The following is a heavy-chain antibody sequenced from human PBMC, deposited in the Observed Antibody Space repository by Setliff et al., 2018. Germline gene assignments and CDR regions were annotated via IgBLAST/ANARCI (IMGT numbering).Heavy chain of an antibody. Sequence: NPSETLSLTCTVSGGSISSGSYYWSWIRQPAGKGLEWIGHIYTSGSTNYNPSLKSRVTISVDTSKNQFSLKLSSVTAADTAVYYCAREGVVPAAMWYWGQGTRVTVS. CDR2: IYTSGST. J-gene: IGHJ4*02. D-gene: IGHD2-2*01. V-gene: IGHV4-61*09. CDR1: GGSISSGSYY. CDR3: AREGVVPAAMWY.